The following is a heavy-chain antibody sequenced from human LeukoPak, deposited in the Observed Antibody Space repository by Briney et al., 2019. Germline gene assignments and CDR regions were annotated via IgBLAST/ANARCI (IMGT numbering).Heavy chain of an antibody. Sequence: PGGSLRLSCAASGFTFTTYWMSWVRQLPGKGLEWVANINQDGTEKYYVDSVKGRFTISRDNAKNSLDLQMNSLRVEDTAVYYCAVGYCAGGSCSSPIYYWGQGTLVTVSS. CDR1: GFTFTTYW. J-gene: IGHJ4*02. CDR2: INQDGTEK. V-gene: IGHV3-7*01. CDR3: AVGYCAGGSCSSPIYY. D-gene: IGHD2-15*01.